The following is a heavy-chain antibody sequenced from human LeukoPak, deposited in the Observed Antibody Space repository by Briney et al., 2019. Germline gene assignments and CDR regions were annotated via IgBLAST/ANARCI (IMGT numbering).Heavy chain of an antibody. CDR2: ISYTGNT. CDR3: ARDRGAIDY. J-gene: IGHJ4*02. CDR1: GGSISNYY. Sequence: SETLSLTCTVSGGSISNYYWSWIRQPPGKGLEWIGHISYTGNTNHNPSLKRPVTISVDTSKNQFSLKLSSVTAADTAVYYCARDRGAIDYWGQGTLVTVSS. V-gene: IGHV4-59*12. D-gene: IGHD3-10*01.